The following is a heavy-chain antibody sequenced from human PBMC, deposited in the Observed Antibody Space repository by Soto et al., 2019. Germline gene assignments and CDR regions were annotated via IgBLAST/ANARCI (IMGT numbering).Heavy chain of an antibody. D-gene: IGHD3-10*01. Sequence: QVQLVQSGAEVKKPGSSVKVSCKASGGTFSSYTISWVRQAPGQGLEWMGRIIPILGIANYAQKFQGRVTITADKSTSTAYMELSSLRSEDTAVYYCASEITMVRGVLDVWGQGTTVIVSS. CDR1: GGTFSSYT. J-gene: IGHJ6*02. CDR2: IIPILGIA. CDR3: ASEITMVRGVLDV. V-gene: IGHV1-69*02.